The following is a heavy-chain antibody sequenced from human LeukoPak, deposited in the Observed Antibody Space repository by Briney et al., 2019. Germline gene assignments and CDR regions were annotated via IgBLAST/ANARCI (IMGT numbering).Heavy chain of an antibody. CDR2: ISSNGGST. CDR3: VKVEQQLVRGDFDY. CDR1: GVTFSSYA. Sequence: GGSLRLSCSASGVTFSSYAMHWVRQAPGKGLEYVSAISSNGGSTYYADSVKGRFTISRDNSKNTLYLQMSSLRAEDTAVYYCVKVEQQLVRGDFDYWGQGTLVTVSS. V-gene: IGHV3-64D*06. D-gene: IGHD6-13*01. J-gene: IGHJ4*02.